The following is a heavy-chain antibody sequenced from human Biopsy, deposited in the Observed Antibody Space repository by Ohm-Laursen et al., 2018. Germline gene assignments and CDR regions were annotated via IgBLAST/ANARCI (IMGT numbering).Heavy chain of an antibody. J-gene: IGHJ4*02. V-gene: IGHV1-2*02. CDR2: LNTNSGDT. CDR3: ARLTRSTPTTGV. D-gene: IGHD2-8*01. Sequence: ASVKVSCKASGYIFTGYYMHWVRQAPGQGLEWMGWLNTNSGDTEYAENFQGRVTMTRDTSISTAYMELTRLRSDDTAVYYCARLTRSTPTTGVWGQGTLVTVSS. CDR1: GYIFTGYY.